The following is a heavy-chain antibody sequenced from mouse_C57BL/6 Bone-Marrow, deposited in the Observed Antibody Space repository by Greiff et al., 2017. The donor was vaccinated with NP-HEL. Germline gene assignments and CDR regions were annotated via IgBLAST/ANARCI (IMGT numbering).Heavy chain of an antibody. CDR1: GYAFSSSW. CDR2: IYPGDGDT. V-gene: IGHV1-82*01. J-gene: IGHJ3*01. Sequence: QVQLQQSGPELVKPGASVKISCKASGYAFSSSWMNWVKQRPGKGLEWIGRIYPGDGDTNYNGKFKGKATLTADKSSSTAYMQLSSLTSEDSAVYVCARCLAAYYSGSFAYWGQGTLVTVSA. D-gene: IGHD2-12*01. CDR3: ARCLAAYYSGSFAY.